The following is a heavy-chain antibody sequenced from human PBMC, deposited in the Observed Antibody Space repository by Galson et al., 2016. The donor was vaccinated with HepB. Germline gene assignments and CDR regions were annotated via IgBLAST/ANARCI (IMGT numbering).Heavy chain of an antibody. Sequence: SLRLSCAASGFTFRSYAMSWVRQAPGKGLEWVSGISGDGATTYYAVSVKGRPTVSRDNSRNTVFLQMNSLTAEDTAIYYCAKDHYCDKANFFDNWGQGTLVTVSS. J-gene: IGHJ4*02. V-gene: IGHV3-23*01. D-gene: IGHD2-21*01. CDR2: ISGDGATT. CDR1: GFTFRSYA. CDR3: AKDHYCDKANFFDN.